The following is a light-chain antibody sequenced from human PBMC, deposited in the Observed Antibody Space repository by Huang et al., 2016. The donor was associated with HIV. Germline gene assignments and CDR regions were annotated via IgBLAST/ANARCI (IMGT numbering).Light chain of an antibody. Sequence: EILMTQSPATLSVSPGERATLSCRASQSVSTKLAWYQQKPGQAPRLLIYDTSTRATGIPARFSGTGSGTEFTLTISSLQSEDFAVYYCQQYNNWPPLTFGGGTKVEIK. CDR2: DTS. V-gene: IGKV3-15*01. CDR1: QSVSTK. J-gene: IGKJ4*01. CDR3: QQYNNWPPLT.